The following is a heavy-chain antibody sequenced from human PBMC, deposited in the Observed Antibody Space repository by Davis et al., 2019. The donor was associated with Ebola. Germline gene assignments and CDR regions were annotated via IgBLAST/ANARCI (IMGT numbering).Heavy chain of an antibody. J-gene: IGHJ4*02. CDR3: AKRVPYYFDN. V-gene: IGHV3-23*01. CDR2: ILPSGGTT. Sequence: PGGSLRLSCAASGFSFSSHAMTWVRQAPGKGLEWVSFILPSGGTTFSADSVKGRFTISRDNSKNTLFLQMNSLRAEDTAVYYCAKRVPYYFDNWGQGTLVTVSS. CDR1: GFSFSSHA.